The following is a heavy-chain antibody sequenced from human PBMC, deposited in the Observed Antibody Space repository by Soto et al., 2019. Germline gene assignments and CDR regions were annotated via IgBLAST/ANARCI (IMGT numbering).Heavy chain of an antibody. J-gene: IGHJ5*02. CDR1: GGSFRNYY. Sequence: QVELQQWGAGLLKPSETLSLTCGVYGGSFRNYYWIWVRQPPGKGLEWIGEVNHSGEATYNPSLQSRVTISLDTSTNHFSLKMTSLTAADTALYFWTRAERFPRSWFDPWGQGTQVTVSS. CDR3: TRAERFPRSWFDP. V-gene: IGHV4-34*02. CDR2: VNHSGEA. D-gene: IGHD3-3*01.